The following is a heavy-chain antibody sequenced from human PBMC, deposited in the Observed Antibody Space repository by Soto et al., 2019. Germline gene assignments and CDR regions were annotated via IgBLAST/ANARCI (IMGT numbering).Heavy chain of an antibody. V-gene: IGHV1-69*05. CDR3: AKVNADFWSGYFRNWFDP. CDR1: GGTFSSYA. CDR2: IIPIFGTT. J-gene: IGHJ5*02. D-gene: IGHD3-3*01. Sequence: GPSVKVSCKASGGTFSSYAISWVRQAPGQGLEWMGGIIPIFGTTNYAEKLKGRFTISRDNSKNTLYLQMNSLRAEDTAVYYCAKVNADFWSGYFRNWFDPWGQGTLVTVSS.